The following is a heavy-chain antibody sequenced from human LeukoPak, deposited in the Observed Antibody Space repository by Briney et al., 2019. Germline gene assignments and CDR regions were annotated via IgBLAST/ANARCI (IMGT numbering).Heavy chain of an antibody. CDR2: ISGSGGST. CDR3: AKGGSSWYPFDY. CDR1: GFTFSSYA. J-gene: IGHJ4*02. D-gene: IGHD6-13*01. V-gene: IGHV3-23*01. Sequence: GSLRLSCAASGFTFSSYAMSWVRQAPGKGLEWGSAISGSGGSTYYADSVKGRFTISRDNSKNTLYLQMNSLRAEDTAVYYCAKGGSSWYPFDYWGQGTLVTVSS.